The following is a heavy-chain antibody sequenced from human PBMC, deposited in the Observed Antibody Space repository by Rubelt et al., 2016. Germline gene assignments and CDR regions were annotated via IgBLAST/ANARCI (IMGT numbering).Heavy chain of an antibody. D-gene: IGHD2-15*01. J-gene: IGHJ6*01. CDR2: ISSGSNYI. CDR3: ARGLMAAPTGYGNDV. Sequence: GEGLEWVSSISSGSNYIYHADSVKGRFTISRDNAQNSLYLQMNSLRAEDTAVYYCARGLMAAPTGYGNDVWGQGNTVTVSS. V-gene: IGHV3-21*01.